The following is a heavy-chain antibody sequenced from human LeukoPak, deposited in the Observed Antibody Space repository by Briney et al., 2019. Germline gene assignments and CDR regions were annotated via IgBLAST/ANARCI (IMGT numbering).Heavy chain of an antibody. V-gene: IGHV4-34*01. Sequence: KPSETLSLTCAVYGGSFSGYYWSWLRQPPGKGLEWLGEINHSGSTNYNPSLKSRVTISVDTSKTQFSLKLSSVTAADTAVYYWARGVKRYYGSGSYHPDAFDIWGQGTMVTVSS. CDR1: GGSFSGYY. CDR3: ARGVKRYYGSGSYHPDAFDI. D-gene: IGHD3-10*01. CDR2: INHSGST. J-gene: IGHJ3*02.